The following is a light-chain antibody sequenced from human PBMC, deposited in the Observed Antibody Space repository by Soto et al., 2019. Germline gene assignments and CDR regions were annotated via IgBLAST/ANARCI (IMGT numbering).Light chain of an antibody. Sequence: LAQPPSASGSPGQSVTISCNRTSSDVGAYNYVSWYQQHPGKAPKLMIYEVSKRPSGVPDRFSGSKYGNTASLTVSGLQAEAEADYYCSSHAGSNNYVFGTGTKVTVL. V-gene: IGLV2-8*01. J-gene: IGLJ1*01. CDR2: EVS. CDR3: SSHAGSNNYV. CDR1: SSDVGAYNY.